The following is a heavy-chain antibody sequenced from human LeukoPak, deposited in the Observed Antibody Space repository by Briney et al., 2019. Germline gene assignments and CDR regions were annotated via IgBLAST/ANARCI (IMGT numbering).Heavy chain of an antibody. CDR3: ASGNILANAFDI. V-gene: IGHV4-59*01. D-gene: IGHD1/OR15-1a*01. Sequence: PSETLSLTCTVSGGSISSYYWSWIRQPPGKGLEWIGCIYYSGSTNYNPSLESRVTISVDTSKNQFSLKLSSVTAADTAVYYCASGNILANAFDIWGQGTMVTVSS. CDR1: GGSISSYY. CDR2: IYYSGST. J-gene: IGHJ3*02.